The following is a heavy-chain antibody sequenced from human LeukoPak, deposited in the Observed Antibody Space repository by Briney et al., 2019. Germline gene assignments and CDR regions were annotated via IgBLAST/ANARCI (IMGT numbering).Heavy chain of an antibody. V-gene: IGHV3-48*01. Sequence: PGGSLRLSCAASGFAFSGYSLNWVRQAPGKGLEWVSYISCSSSTIYYADSVKDRFTISRDNAKNSLYLQMNSLRAEDTAVYYCARYRSGGSRGFDYWGQGTLVTVSS. CDR3: ARYRSGGSRGFDY. CDR1: GFAFSGYS. D-gene: IGHD6-19*01. J-gene: IGHJ4*02. CDR2: ISCSSSTI.